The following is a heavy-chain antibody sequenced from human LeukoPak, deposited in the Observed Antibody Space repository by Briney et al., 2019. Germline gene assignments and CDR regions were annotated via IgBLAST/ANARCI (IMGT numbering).Heavy chain of an antibody. CDR2: IIPIYGPA. J-gene: IGHJ4*02. CDR3: ARDRSGELFLGY. V-gene: IGHV1-69*01. Sequence: SVKVSCKTSRGTFTSFGFSWMRQAPGQGLEWMGGIIPIYGPANYAQNFQDRVTITADESTSTVYMDLSRLRSDDTAVYYCARDRSGELFLGYWGQGTLVTVSS. CDR1: RGTFTSFG. D-gene: IGHD3-10*01.